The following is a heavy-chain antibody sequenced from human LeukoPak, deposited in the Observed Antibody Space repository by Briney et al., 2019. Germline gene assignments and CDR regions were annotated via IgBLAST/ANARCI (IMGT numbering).Heavy chain of an antibody. J-gene: IGHJ3*02. D-gene: IGHD5-18*01. Sequence: SETLSLTCTVSGGSISSYYWSWIRQPLGKGLEWIGYIFHSGSTNYNPSLESRVTMSVDTSKNQFSLKLRSVTAADTAVYYCARPGVGSGRYGAFDIWGQGTLVIVSS. CDR1: GGSISSYY. CDR3: ARPGVGSGRYGAFDI. CDR2: IFHSGST. V-gene: IGHV4-59*08.